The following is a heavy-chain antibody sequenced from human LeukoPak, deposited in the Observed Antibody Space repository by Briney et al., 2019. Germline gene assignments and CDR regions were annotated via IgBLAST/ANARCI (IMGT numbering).Heavy chain of an antibody. CDR2: IYYSGST. V-gene: IGHV4-39*07. D-gene: IGHD3-10*01. J-gene: IGHJ5*02. CDR3: ARGSNYGSGSYFLTWFDP. CDR1: GGPISSSSYY. Sequence: SETLSLTCTVSGGPISSSSYYWGWIRQPPGKGLEWIGSIYYSGSTYYNPSLKSRVTISVDTSKNQFSLKLSSVTAADTAVYYCARGSNYGSGSYFLTWFDPWGQGTLVTVSS.